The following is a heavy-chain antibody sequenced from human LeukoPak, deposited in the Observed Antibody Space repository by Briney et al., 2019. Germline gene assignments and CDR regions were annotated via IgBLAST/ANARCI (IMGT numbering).Heavy chain of an antibody. CDR3: ARGPFGPDYGGNSWVYNYMDV. D-gene: IGHD4-23*01. Sequence: ASVKVSCKASGYTFSSYYIHWVRQAPGQGLEWMGIINPSGGSTSYAQKFQGRVTMTRDMSTSTVYMELSSLRSEDTAVYYCARGPFGPDYGGNSWVYNYMDVWGKGTTVTVSS. CDR1: GYTFSSYY. J-gene: IGHJ6*03. CDR2: INPSGGST. V-gene: IGHV1-46*01.